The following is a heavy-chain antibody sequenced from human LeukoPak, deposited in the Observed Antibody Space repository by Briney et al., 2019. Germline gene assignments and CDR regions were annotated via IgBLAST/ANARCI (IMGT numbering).Heavy chain of an antibody. V-gene: IGHV4-39*01. CDR3: ARSSYSSGRYGGLDV. Sequence: SETLSLTCTVSGDSFTSTDDFWGWIRQPPGKGLEWIGSINYSGKTYYNPSLKSRVIISVDTSKNQVPLRLSSVTAADTAVYYCARSSYSSGRYGGLDVRGQGTTVTVSS. J-gene: IGHJ6*02. CDR1: GDSFTSTDDF. D-gene: IGHD3-22*01. CDR2: INYSGKT.